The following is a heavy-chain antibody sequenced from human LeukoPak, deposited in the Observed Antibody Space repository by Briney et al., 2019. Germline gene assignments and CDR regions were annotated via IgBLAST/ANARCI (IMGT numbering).Heavy chain of an antibody. J-gene: IGHJ5*02. CDR2: VYYSGTT. D-gene: IGHD3-16*01. Sequence: SETLSLTCTVSGGSISTYYWSWIRQPPGKGLERIGYVYYSGTTNYNPSLKSRVTISVDASKHQFSLKLNSVTAADTAVYYCARHNDFTLGGWFDPWGQGTLVTVSS. CDR3: ARHNDFTLGGWFDP. V-gene: IGHV4-59*08. CDR1: GGSISTYY.